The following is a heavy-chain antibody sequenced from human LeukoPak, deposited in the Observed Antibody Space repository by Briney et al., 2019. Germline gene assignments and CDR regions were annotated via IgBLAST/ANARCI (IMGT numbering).Heavy chain of an antibody. CDR3: VREVAVAGKTGYFEI. Sequence: GRSLRLSCAASGFTFNLYGMHWVRQAPGKGLEWVAVIWYDGSNKYYADSVKGRFPLSREKSKNTLYLQMNRLRAEDTGVYYCVREVAVAGKTGYFEIWGGGNLGTVSS. CDR1: GFTFNLYG. CDR2: IWYDGSNK. J-gene: IGHJ2*01. D-gene: IGHD6-19*01. V-gene: IGHV3-33*01.